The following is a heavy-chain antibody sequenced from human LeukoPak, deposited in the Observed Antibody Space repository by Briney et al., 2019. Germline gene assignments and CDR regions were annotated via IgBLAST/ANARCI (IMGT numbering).Heavy chain of an antibody. D-gene: IGHD2-2*02. J-gene: IGHJ4*02. V-gene: IGHV3-23*01. CDR3: PKGCASTSCYTSEY. Sequence: GGSLRLSCAASGFTFSSYAMSWVRQAPGGGLEWVLTISGSGDSTYYADSVKGRFTISRDNSKNTLYLQMNSLRPEDTAVYYCPKGCASTSCYTSEYWGQGTLVTVSS. CDR1: GFTFSSYA. CDR2: ISGSGDST.